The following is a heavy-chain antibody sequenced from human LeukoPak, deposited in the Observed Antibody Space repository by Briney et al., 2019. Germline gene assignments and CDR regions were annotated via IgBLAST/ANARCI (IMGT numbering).Heavy chain of an antibody. J-gene: IGHJ3*02. CDR3: AKIAGTSKYYDILTGYFPSRTDAFDI. D-gene: IGHD3-9*01. Sequence: TGGSLRLSCAASGFTFSSYGMHWVRQAPGKGLEWVAVISYDGSNKYYADSVKGRFTISRDYSKNTLYLQMNSLRAEDTAVYYCAKIAGTSKYYDILTGYFPSRTDAFDIWGQGTMVTVSS. CDR1: GFTFSSYG. V-gene: IGHV3-30*18. CDR2: ISYDGSNK.